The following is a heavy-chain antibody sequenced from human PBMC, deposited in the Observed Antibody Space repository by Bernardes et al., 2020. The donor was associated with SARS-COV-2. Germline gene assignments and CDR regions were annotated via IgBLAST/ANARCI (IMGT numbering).Heavy chain of an antibody. CDR3: AKEESGPSGSYYLGDYVDY. CDR1: GFTFGSYA. D-gene: IGHD1-26*01. V-gene: IGHV3-23*01. Sequence: GRSLRVSCAASGFTFGSYAMSWVRQAPGKGLEWVSAISGSGGSTYYADSVKGRFTISRDNSKNKLYLQMNSLRAEDTAVYYWAKEESGPSGSYYLGDYVDYWGQGPLVTVSS. J-gene: IGHJ4*02. CDR2: ISGSGGST.